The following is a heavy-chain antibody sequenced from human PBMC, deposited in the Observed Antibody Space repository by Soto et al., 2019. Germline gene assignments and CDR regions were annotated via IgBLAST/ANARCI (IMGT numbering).Heavy chain of an antibody. CDR1: GGSITSGGSP. Sequence: SDTMSLTRIVSGGSITSGGSPCICSLQHPRNGLEWIGYIYYSGITYYNPSLKSRVTISVDTSKNQFSLKLSSVTAADTAVYYCARASIAAAGIHYYYYYYGMDVWGQGTTVT. CDR3: ARASIAAAGIHYYYYYYGMDV. CDR2: IYYSGIT. D-gene: IGHD6-13*01. V-gene: IGHV4-31*03. J-gene: IGHJ6*02.